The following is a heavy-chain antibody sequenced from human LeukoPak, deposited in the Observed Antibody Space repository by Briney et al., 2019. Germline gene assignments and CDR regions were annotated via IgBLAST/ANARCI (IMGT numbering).Heavy chain of an antibody. D-gene: IGHD4-17*01. Sequence: SETLSLTCTVSGGSLSSYYWSWFRQPPGKGLEWIGYIYYGGNTNYNPSLKSRVTISVDTSKNQFSLRLSSVTAADTAVYYCADYGEYAKGYWGQGTLVIVSS. V-gene: IGHV4-59*08. CDR2: IYYGGNT. CDR3: ADYGEYAKGY. J-gene: IGHJ4*02. CDR1: GGSLSSYY.